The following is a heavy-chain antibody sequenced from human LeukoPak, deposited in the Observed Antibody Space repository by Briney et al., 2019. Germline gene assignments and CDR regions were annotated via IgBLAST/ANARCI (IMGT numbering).Heavy chain of an antibody. D-gene: IGHD6-13*01. CDR3: ARGSTSTWYDY. CDR2: ISINNDHI. J-gene: IGHJ4*02. CDR1: GFTSSNYA. Sequence: GGSLRLSCAASGFTSSNYAMAWVRQAPGRGLEWVSSISINNDHIPCAESVKGRFTISRDNSKNTLYLQMNSLRAEDTAVYYCARGSTSTWYDYWGQGILVTVSS. V-gene: IGHV3-23*01.